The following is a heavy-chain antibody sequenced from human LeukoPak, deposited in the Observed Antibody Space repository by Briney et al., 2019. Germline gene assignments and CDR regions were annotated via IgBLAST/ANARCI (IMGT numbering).Heavy chain of an antibody. V-gene: IGHV4-61*02. CDR2: IYTSGST. CDR3: ARTGYYYGSASYYYFDY. D-gene: IGHD3-10*01. CDR1: GGSISSGSYY. Sequence: PSETLSLTCTVSGGSISSGSYYWSWIRQPAGKGLEWIGRIYTSGSTNYNPSLKSRVTISVDTSKNQFSLKLSSVTAADTAVYYCARTGYYYGSASYYYFDYWGQGTLVTVSS. J-gene: IGHJ4*02.